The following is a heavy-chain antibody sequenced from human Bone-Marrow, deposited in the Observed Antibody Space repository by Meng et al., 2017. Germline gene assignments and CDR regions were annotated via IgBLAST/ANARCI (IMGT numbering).Heavy chain of an antibody. CDR3: ARLAYDSSGYWFDY. CDR1: GGSFSGYY. J-gene: IGHJ4*02. V-gene: IGHV4-34*01. Sequence: VQLKQWGGGCLKRSGTIALTCAVYGGSFSGYYWSWIRQPPGKGLEWIGEINHSGSANYNPSLKSRVTISVDTSKNQFSLKLSSVTAADTAVYYCARLAYDSSGYWFDYWGQGTLVTVSS. CDR2: INHSGSA. D-gene: IGHD3-22*01.